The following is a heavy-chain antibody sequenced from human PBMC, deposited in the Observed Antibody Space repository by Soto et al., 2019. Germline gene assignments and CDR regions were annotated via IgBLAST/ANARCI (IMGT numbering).Heavy chain of an antibody. CDR2: ISHDGSDK. CDR3: AKENQHLVHDY. Sequence: QVQLVESGGGVVRPGRSLRLTCAASGFTFRNYGMHWVRQAPGKGLEWVAVISHDGSDKYYADSIKGRFIISRDNSENTLFLIMNSLKPEDTAVYYCAKENQHLVHDYWGQGTLVTVSS. CDR1: GFTFRNYG. D-gene: IGHD6-13*01. J-gene: IGHJ4*02. V-gene: IGHV3-30*18.